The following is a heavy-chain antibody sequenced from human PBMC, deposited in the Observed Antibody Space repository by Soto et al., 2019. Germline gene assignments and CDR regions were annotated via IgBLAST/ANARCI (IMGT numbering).Heavy chain of an antibody. Sequence: GASVKVSCKASGYTFTSYAMHWVRQAPGQRLEWMGWINAGNGNTKYSQKFQGRVTITRDTSASTAYMELSSLRSEDTAVYYCARDYTGSWYQKAWFDPRGQGTLVTVSS. D-gene: IGHD6-13*01. CDR3: ARDYTGSWYQKAWFDP. J-gene: IGHJ5*02. CDR1: GYTFTSYA. V-gene: IGHV1-3*01. CDR2: INAGNGNT.